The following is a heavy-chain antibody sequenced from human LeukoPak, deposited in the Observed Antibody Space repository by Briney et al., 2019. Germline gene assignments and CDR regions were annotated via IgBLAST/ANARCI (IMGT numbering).Heavy chain of an antibody. D-gene: IGHD6-19*01. J-gene: IGHJ4*02. CDR3: AGGLAVAGTGVSY. CDR1: GYTFTGYY. CDR2: INPNSGGT. Sequence: ASVKVSCKASGYTFTGYYMHWVRQAPGQGLEWMGWINPNSGGTNYAQKFQGRVTMTRDTSISTAYMELSRLSSDDTAVYYCAGGLAVAGTGVSYWGQGTLVTVSS. V-gene: IGHV1-2*02.